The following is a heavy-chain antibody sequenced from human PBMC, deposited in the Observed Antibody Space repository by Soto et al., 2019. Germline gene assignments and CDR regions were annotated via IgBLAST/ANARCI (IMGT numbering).Heavy chain of an antibody. J-gene: IGHJ4*02. CDR2: ISGSGGST. CDR3: AKYARVRLTTGFDY. V-gene: IGHV3-23*01. D-gene: IGHD4-4*01. Sequence: GGSLRLTCAASGFSFSNYGMSWVRQAPGKGLEWVSSISGSGGSTYYADSVKGRFTISRDNSKNTLYLQMNNLRAEDTAVCYCAKYARVRLTTGFDYWGQGTLVTVSS. CDR1: GFSFSNYG.